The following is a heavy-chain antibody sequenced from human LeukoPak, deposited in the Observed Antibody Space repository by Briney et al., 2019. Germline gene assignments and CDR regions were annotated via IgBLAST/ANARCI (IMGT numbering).Heavy chain of an antibody. V-gene: IGHV4-39*07. D-gene: IGHD2/OR15-2a*01. CDR3: AGAHSIASYYYGVDV. CDR2: IYYSGST. Sequence: PSETLSLTCTVSGGSISSSYSYWGWIRQPPGKGLEWIGNIYYSGSTYYSPSLTSRVTVSVDTSENQFSLKLSSVTAADTAVYYCAGAHSIASYYYGVDVWGRGTTVTVSS. J-gene: IGHJ6*02. CDR1: GGSISSSYSY.